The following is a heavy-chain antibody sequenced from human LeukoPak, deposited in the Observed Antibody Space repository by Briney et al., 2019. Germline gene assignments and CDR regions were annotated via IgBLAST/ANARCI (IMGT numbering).Heavy chain of an antibody. CDR1: GFTFSSYG. D-gene: IGHD3-22*01. J-gene: IGHJ4*02. CDR2: ISYDGSNK. V-gene: IGHV3-30*18. CDR3: AKGPYYYDSSGPFDY. Sequence: GRSLRLSCAASGFTFSSYGMHWVRQAPGKGLEWLAVISYDGSNKYYADSVKGRFTISRDNSKNTLYMQMNSLRAEDTAVYYCAKGPYYYDSSGPFDYWGQGTLVTVSS.